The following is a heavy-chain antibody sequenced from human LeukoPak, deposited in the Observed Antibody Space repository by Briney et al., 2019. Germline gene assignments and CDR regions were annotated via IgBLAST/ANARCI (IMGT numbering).Heavy chain of an antibody. CDR1: GGSITTNSYY. Sequence: PSETLSFTCAVSGGSITTNSYYWAWIRLPPGKGLEWIGSISYSGSTNYNPSLKSRVTISVDTSKNQFSLKLRSVTAADTAVYYCARQYPSDYWGQGTLVTVSS. CDR3: ARQYPSDY. CDR2: ISYSGST. J-gene: IGHJ4*02. V-gene: IGHV4-39*01.